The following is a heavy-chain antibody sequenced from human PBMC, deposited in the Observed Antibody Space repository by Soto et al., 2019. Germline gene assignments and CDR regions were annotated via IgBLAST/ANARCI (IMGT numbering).Heavy chain of an antibody. CDR2: IANDGGDK. Sequence: QVQLVESGGGVVQPGRSLRLSCAASGFTFSNYGMHWVRQAPGKGLEWVSVIANDGGDKKYANSVKGRFTIFRENAKNTMYLQMNSLRTEDTAVYYCAKPRKDDIVVVPAAIISAFDIWGQGTMVTVSS. CDR1: GFTFSNYG. D-gene: IGHD2-2*01. J-gene: IGHJ3*02. V-gene: IGHV3-30*18. CDR3: AKPRKDDIVVVPAAIISAFDI.